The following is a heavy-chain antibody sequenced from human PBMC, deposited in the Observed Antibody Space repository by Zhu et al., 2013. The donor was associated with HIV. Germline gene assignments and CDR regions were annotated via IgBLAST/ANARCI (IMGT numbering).Heavy chain of an antibody. CDR1: GYTFTRYY. Sequence: QVHLVQSGAEVKKPGASVKFSCKASGYTFTRYYIHWVRQAPGQGLEWMGWISGYNGNTNYAQKFRDRVTLTTDRPTATAYMELRSLTSDDTAVFYCARDYYSDYVFDYWGQGTLVTVSS. J-gene: IGHJ4*02. D-gene: IGHD4-17*01. CDR3: ARDYYSDYVFDY. CDR2: ISGYNGNT. V-gene: IGHV1-18*04.